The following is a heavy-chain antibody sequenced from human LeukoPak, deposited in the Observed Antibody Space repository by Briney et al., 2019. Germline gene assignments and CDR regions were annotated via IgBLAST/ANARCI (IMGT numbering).Heavy chain of an antibody. CDR3: ARQGDYIYDAFDI. CDR1: GGSISSYY. CDR2: IYTSGST. J-gene: IGHJ3*02. V-gene: IGHV4-4*09. D-gene: IGHD3-3*01. Sequence: SETLSLTCTVSGGSISSYYWSWIRQPPGKGLEWIGYIYTSGSTNYNPSLKSRITISVDTSKNQFSLKLSSVTAADTAVYYCARQGDYIYDAFDIWSQGTMVTVSS.